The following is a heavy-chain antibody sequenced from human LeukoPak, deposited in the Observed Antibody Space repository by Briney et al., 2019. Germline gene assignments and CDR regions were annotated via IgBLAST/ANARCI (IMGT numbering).Heavy chain of an antibody. J-gene: IGHJ4*02. CDR1: GYTFTGYY. D-gene: IGHD3-10*01. V-gene: IGHV1-2*02. CDR2: INPNSGGT. Sequence: ASVKVSCKASGYTFTGYYMHWVRQAPGQGLEWMGWINPNSGGTNYAQKFQGRVTMTGDTSISTAYMELSRLRSDDTAVYYCAIHYGSGSSHFDYWGQGTLVTVSS. CDR3: AIHYGSGSSHFDY.